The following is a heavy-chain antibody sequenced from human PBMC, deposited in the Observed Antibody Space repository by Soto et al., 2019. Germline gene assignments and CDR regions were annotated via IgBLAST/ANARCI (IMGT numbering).Heavy chain of an antibody. CDR3: AQIDYCTNGVCYSYGMDV. V-gene: IGHV1-69*01. CDR2: IIPIFGTA. D-gene: IGHD2-8*01. Sequence: QVQLVQSGAEVKKPGSSVKVSCKASGGTFSSYAISWVRQAPGQGREWMGGIIPIFGTANYAQKVQGRVTITADESTSTAYMELSSLRSEDTAVYYCAQIDYCTNGVCYSYGMDVWGQGTTVTVSS. J-gene: IGHJ6*02. CDR1: GGTFSSYA.